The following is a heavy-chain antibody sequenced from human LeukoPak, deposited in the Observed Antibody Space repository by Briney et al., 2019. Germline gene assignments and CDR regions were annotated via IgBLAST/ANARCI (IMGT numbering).Heavy chain of an antibody. J-gene: IGHJ4*02. CDR2: IYYSGGT. CDR3: ARSFSPDFWRGYFAY. Sequence: SETLSLTCSVSGVSISSADYYWSWIRQPPGKGLDWIGYIYYSGGTYYNPSLKSQVTISVDTSKNQFSLKLSSVTAADTAVYYCARSFSPDFWRGYFAYWGQGTLVTVSS. D-gene: IGHD3-3*01. CDR1: GVSISSADYY. V-gene: IGHV4-30-4*02.